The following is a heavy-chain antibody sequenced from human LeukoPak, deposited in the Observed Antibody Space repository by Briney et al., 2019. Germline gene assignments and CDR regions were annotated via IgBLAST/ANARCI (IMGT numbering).Heavy chain of an antibody. Sequence: GESLKISCKGSGYSFTSYWIGWVRQMPGKGLEWMGIIYPGDSDTRYSPSFQGQVTISADKSISTAYLQWSSLKASDTAMYYCARHQPGAAVADPPIDYWGQGTLVTVSS. CDR1: GYSFTSYW. V-gene: IGHV5-51*01. CDR3: ARHQPGAAVADPPIDY. D-gene: IGHD6-19*01. CDR2: IYPGDSDT. J-gene: IGHJ4*02.